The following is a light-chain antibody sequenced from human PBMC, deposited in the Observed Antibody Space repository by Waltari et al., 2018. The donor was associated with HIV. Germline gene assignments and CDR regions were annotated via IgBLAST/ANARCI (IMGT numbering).Light chain of an antibody. J-gene: IGKJ3*01. V-gene: IGKV3-20*01. CDR1: QSVSSSY. Sequence: EIVLTQTPGTMSLYPGERATLSSRASQSVSSSYLAWYQQKPGQAPRLLIYGASSRATGIPDRFSGSGSGTDFTLTISRLEPEDFAVYYCQQYGSSPRVTFGPGTKVDIK. CDR2: GAS. CDR3: QQYGSSPRVT.